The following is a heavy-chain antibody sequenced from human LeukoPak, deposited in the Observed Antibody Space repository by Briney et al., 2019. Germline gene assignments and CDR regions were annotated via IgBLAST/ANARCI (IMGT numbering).Heavy chain of an antibody. D-gene: IGHD3-9*01. Sequence: SDTLSLTCAIYDGSFNGYFWSWIRQPPGKGLEWFGEIHQSGDTIYNPSLKSRVTISVDTSKNQFSLKLSSVTAADTAVYYCARHLRDIRYWGQGTLVTVSS. CDR3: ARHLRDIRY. CDR2: IHQSGDT. V-gene: IGHV4-34*01. J-gene: IGHJ4*02. CDR1: DGSFNGYF.